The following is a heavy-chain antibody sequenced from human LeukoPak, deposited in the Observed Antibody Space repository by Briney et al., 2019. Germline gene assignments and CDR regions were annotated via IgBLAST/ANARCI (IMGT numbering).Heavy chain of an antibody. CDR3: ASDTGYSSGWYLDY. V-gene: IGHV4-59*01. CDR1: GGSISSYY. J-gene: IGHJ4*02. CDR2: IYYSGST. Sequence: SETLSLTCTVSGGSISSYYWSWIRQPPGKGLEWIGYIYYSGSTNYNPSLKSRVTISVDTSKNQFSLKLSSVTAADTAVYYCASDTGYSSGWYLDYWGQGTLVTVSS. D-gene: IGHD6-19*01.